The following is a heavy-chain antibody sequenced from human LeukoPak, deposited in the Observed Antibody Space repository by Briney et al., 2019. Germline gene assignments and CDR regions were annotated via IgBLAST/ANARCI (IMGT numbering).Heavy chain of an antibody. V-gene: IGHV4-34*01. CDR1: GGSFSGYY. Sequence: SETLSLTCAVYGGSFSGYYWSWIRQPPGKELEWIGEINHSGSTNYNPSLKSRVTISVDTSKNQFSLKLSSVTAADTAVYYCAGRYCSSTSCPVGYWGQGTLVTVSS. CDR3: AGRYCSSTSCPVGY. J-gene: IGHJ4*02. D-gene: IGHD2-2*01. CDR2: INHSGST.